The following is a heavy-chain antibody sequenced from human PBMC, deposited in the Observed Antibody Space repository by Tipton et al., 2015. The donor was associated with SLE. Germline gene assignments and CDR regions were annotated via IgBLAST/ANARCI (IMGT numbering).Heavy chain of an antibody. V-gene: IGHV3-48*03. CDR3: ARDYSSITGLEYMDV. Sequence: SLRLSCAASGFTFSNYEMYWVRQAPGKGREWVSYISGIGATKHSADSVKGRFTISRDNSKNTLYLQMNSLRAEDTAVYYCARDYSSITGLEYMDVWGKGTTVTVSS. CDR1: GFTFSNYE. CDR2: ISGIGATK. J-gene: IGHJ6*03. D-gene: IGHD2-2*01.